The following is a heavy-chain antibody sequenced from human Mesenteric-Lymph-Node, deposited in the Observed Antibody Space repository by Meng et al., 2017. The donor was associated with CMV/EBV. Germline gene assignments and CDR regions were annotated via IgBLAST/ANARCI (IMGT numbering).Heavy chain of an antibody. Sequence: GESLKISCAASGFTFTTYAMSWVRQAPGKGLEWVGRIKSKTDGGTTDYAAPVKGRFTISRDDSKNTLYLQMNSLKTEDTAVYYCTTDKVRGYGDYVGFDYWGQGTLVTVSS. CDR2: IKSKTDGGTT. V-gene: IGHV3-15*01. CDR1: GFTFTTYA. D-gene: IGHD4-17*01. J-gene: IGHJ4*02. CDR3: TTDKVRGYGDYVGFDY.